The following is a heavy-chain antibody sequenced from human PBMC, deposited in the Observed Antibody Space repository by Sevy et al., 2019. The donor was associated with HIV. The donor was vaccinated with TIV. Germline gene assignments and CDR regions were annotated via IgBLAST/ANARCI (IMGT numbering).Heavy chain of an antibody. J-gene: IGHJ4*02. Sequence: WETLSLTCTVSGGSITSLYWNWILQPPGKVLEWIANIDYNGHINYNPSLKSRVTLSLDTSKNQFSLRLSSVTAADTAMYYCAGENAWGRGYSWGQGTLVTVSS. CDR1: GGSITSLY. CDR2: IDYNGHI. CDR3: AGENAWGRGYS. D-gene: IGHD1-26*01. V-gene: IGHV4-59*08.